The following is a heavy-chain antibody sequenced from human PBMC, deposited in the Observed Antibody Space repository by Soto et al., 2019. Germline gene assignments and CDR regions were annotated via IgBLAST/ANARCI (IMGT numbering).Heavy chain of an antibody. CDR3: ARDLWELLESYYFDY. CDR2: ISAYNGNT. D-gene: IGHD1-26*01. V-gene: IGHV1-18*01. J-gene: IGHJ4*02. Sequence: GASVKVSCKASGYTFTSYGISWMRQAPGQGLEWMGWISAYNGNTNYAQKLQGRVTMTTDTSTSTAYMELRSLRSDDTAVYYCARDLWELLESYYFDYWDQGTLVTVSS. CDR1: GYTFTSYG.